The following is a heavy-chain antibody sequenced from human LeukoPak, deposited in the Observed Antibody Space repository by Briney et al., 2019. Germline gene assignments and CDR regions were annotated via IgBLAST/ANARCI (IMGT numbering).Heavy chain of an antibody. CDR3: ASLYYYGSGSSLV. CDR2: IIPIFGTA. D-gene: IGHD3-10*01. V-gene: IGHV1-69*05. Sequence: GASVKVSCKASGGTFSSYAISWVRQAPGQGLEWMGGIIPIFGTANYAQKFQGRVTITTDESTSTAYMELSSLRSEDTAVYYCASLYYYGSGSSLVWGQGTLVTVSS. CDR1: GGTFSSYA. J-gene: IGHJ4*02.